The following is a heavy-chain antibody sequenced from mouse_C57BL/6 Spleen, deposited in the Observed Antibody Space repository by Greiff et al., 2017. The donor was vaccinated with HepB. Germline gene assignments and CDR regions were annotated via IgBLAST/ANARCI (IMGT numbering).Heavy chain of an antibody. CDR1: GYAFSSYW. V-gene: IGHV1-80*01. D-gene: IGHD1-1*01. J-gene: IGHJ4*01. CDR2: IYPGDGDT. CDR3: ARGDDYGRWYYAMDY. Sequence: VQLQQSGAELVKPGASVKISCKASGYAFSSYWMNWVKQRPGKGLEWIGQIYPGDGDTNYNGKFKGKATLTADKSSSTAYMERSSLTSEDSAVYFGARGDDYGRWYYAMDYWGQGTSVTVSS.